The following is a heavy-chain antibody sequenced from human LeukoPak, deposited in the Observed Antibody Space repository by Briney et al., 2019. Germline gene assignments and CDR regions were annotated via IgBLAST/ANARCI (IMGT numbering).Heavy chain of an antibody. V-gene: IGHV1-2*02. Sequence: ASVKVSCKASGYXFSGYYIHWVRQAPGQGLEWMAWISPSSGGTNYAQKFQGRVTMTRDTSISTAYMELSRLRSDDTAVYYCARDLRYYGSGSYPMVDYWGQGTLVTVSS. J-gene: IGHJ4*02. CDR3: ARDLRYYGSGSYPMVDY. CDR1: GYXFSGYY. CDR2: ISPSSGGT. D-gene: IGHD3-10*01.